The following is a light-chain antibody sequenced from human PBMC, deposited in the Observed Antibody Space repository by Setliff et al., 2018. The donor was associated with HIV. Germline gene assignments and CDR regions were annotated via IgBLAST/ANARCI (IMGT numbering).Light chain of an antibody. J-gene: IGKJ1*01. CDR1: QSLLLRDQYNY. Sequence: DIVVTQSPLSLTVTPGEPASISCRSSQSLLLRDQYNYLNWYLQKPGQSPQLLIYLAPSRASGVPDRFSGSGSGTDFTLKISRVEADDVGVYYCMQALKPTWSFGQGTKVDIK. CDR3: MQALKPTWS. V-gene: IGKV2-28*01. CDR2: LAP.